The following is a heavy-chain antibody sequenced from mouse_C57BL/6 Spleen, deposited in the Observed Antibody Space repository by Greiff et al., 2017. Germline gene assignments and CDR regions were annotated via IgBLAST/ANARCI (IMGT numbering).Heavy chain of an antibody. Sequence: EVKLMESGAELVKPGASVKLSCTASGFNIKDYNMHWVKQRTEQGLEWIGRIDPEDGETKYAPKFQGKATITADTSSNTAYLQLSSLTSEDTAVYYCASYGSSYHYFDYWGQGTTLTVSS. J-gene: IGHJ2*01. CDR1: GFNIKDYN. CDR2: IDPEDGET. D-gene: IGHD1-1*01. V-gene: IGHV14-2*01. CDR3: ASYGSSYHYFDY.